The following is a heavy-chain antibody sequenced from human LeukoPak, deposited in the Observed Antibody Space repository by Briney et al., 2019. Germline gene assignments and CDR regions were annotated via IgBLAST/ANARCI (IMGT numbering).Heavy chain of an antibody. D-gene: IGHD3-22*01. V-gene: IGHV3-21*01. J-gene: IGHJ4*02. CDR3: ARDMIAVADY. CDR2: ISSSSSYI. Sequence: SGGSLRLSCAASGFTFSSYSMNWVRQAPGKGLEWVSSISSSSSYIYYADSVKGRFTISRDNAKNSLYLQMNSLRAEDTAVYYCARDMIAVADYWGQGTLVTVSS. CDR1: GFTFSSYS.